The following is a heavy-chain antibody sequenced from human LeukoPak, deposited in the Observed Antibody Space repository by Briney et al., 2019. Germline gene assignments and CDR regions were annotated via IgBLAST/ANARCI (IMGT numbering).Heavy chain of an antibody. V-gene: IGHV3-23*01. J-gene: IGHJ4*02. D-gene: IGHD1-1*01. CDR3: AKSRTSTTSSFDS. Sequence: GGSLRLSCAASESIVSGNYMTWVRQAPGKGLEWVSVISTSGGITFYADSVKGRFTISRDNSRNTLYLQMNNLRAEDTAIYYCAKSRTSTTSSFDSWGQGTLVTVSS. CDR2: ISTSGGIT. CDR1: ESIVSGNY.